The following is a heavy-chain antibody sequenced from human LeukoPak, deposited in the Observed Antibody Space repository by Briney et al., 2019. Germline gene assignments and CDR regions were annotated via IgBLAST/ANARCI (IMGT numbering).Heavy chain of an antibody. CDR3: ARDAMDLVGYSYGFSFDYYYGMDV. J-gene: IGHJ6*02. CDR1: GGSITSDY. Sequence: SETLSLTCTVSGGSITSDYWSWIRQPPGKGLEWIGYIYYSGNTNYNPSLKSRITISVGTSKSQFSLKLTSVTAADTAVYYCARDAMDLVGYSYGFSFDYYYGMDVWGQGTTVTVSS. CDR2: IYYSGNT. V-gene: IGHV4-59*01. D-gene: IGHD5-18*01.